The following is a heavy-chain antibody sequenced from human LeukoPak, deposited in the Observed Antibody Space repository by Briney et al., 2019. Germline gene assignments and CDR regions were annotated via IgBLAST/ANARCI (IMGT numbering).Heavy chain of an antibody. Sequence: GGSLRLSCAASGFTFSDYYMSWIRQAPGKGLEWVAVIWYDGSNKYYADSVKGRFTTSRDNSKNTLYLQMNSLRAEDTAVYYCARDRGGSLEAXPDYWGQGTLVTVSS. CDR1: GFTFSDYY. CDR2: IWYDGSNK. J-gene: IGHJ4*02. D-gene: IGHD3-10*01. CDR3: ARDRGGSLEAXPDY. V-gene: IGHV3-33*08.